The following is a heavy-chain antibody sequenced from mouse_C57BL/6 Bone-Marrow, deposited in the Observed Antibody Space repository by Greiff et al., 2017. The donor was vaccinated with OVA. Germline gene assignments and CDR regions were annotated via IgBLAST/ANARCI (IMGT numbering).Heavy chain of an antibody. CDR2: SRHKANDYTT. CDR3: AREYDDYAMDY. V-gene: IGHV7-1*01. D-gene: IGHD2-14*01. CDR1: GFTFSDFY. J-gene: IGHJ4*01. Sequence: EVQRVESGGGLVQSGRSLRLSCATSGFTFSDFYMEWVRQAPGQGLEWIAASRHKANDYTTEYSASVKGRFIVSRDTSQSILYLQMNALRAEDAAIYYCAREYDDYAMDYWGQGTSVTVSS.